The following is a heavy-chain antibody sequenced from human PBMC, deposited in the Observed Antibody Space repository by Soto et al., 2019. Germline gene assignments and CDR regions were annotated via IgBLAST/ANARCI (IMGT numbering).Heavy chain of an antibody. V-gene: IGHV3-30-3*01. J-gene: IGHJ4*02. CDR3: AREPRIAAAGTGFDY. CDR2: ISYDGSNK. D-gene: IGHD6-13*01. Sequence: GGSLRLSCAAYGFTFSSYAMHWVRQAPGKGLEWVAVISYDGSNKYYADYVKGRFTISRDNSKNTLYLQMNSLRAEDTAVYYCAREPRIAAAGTGFDYWGQGTLVTVSS. CDR1: GFTFSSYA.